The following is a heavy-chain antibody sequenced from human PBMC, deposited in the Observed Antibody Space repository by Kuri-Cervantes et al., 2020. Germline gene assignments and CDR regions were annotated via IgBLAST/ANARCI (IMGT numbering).Heavy chain of an antibody. D-gene: IGHD2-15*01. V-gene: IGHV3-72*01. Sequence: GESLKISCAASGFTFSDHYMDWVRQAPGKGLEWVGRIRNKANSYTTEYAASVKGRFIISRDDSTNSLFLQMSSLRTEDTAVYYCTTDSRSWYSPPYGMDVWGQGTTVTVSS. J-gene: IGHJ6*02. CDR2: IRNKANSYTT. CDR1: GFTFSDHY. CDR3: TTDSRSWYSPPYGMDV.